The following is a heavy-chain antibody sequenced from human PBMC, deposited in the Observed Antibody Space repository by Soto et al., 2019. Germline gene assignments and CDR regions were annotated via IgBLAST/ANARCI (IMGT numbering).Heavy chain of an antibody. Sequence: EAQLVDSGGGLVQPGGSLRLSCAASGFTFSSSWMSWVRQAPGKMLEWVAEINHVGGEILYVDSVKGRFTVSRDNTKNSVYLQMNSLRLEDTALYYCARDPAWGSLDYWGLGTLVTVSS. CDR2: INHVGGEI. CDR1: GFTFSSSW. CDR3: ARDPAWGSLDY. D-gene: IGHD7-27*01. J-gene: IGHJ4*02. V-gene: IGHV3-7*01.